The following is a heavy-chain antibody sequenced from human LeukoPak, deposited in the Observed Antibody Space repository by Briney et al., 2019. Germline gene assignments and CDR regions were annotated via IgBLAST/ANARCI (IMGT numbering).Heavy chain of an antibody. J-gene: IGHJ4*02. CDR2: ISSSGSTI. V-gene: IGHV3-11*01. D-gene: IGHD3-22*01. CDR3: ARDLSPHYYDSSGYFDY. Sequence: PGGSLRLSCAASGFTFSDYYMSWIRQAPGKGLEWVSYISSSGSTIYYADSVKGRFTISRDNAKNSLYLQMNSLRAEDTAVYYCARDLSPHYYDSSGYFDYWGQGTLVTVSS. CDR1: GFTFSDYY.